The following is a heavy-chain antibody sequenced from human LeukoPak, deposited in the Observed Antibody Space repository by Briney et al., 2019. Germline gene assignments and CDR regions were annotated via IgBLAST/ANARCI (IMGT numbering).Heavy chain of an antibody. CDR1: GFTFGNSW. J-gene: IGHJ4*02. CDR3: ARDRYRGSYDY. Sequence: PGGSLRLSCAASGFTFGNSWMTWVRQAPGKGLEWVANINQYGNEKYYVDSVEGRFTISRDNAKNSLYLQMNSLRAEDTAVYYCARDRYRGSYDYWGQGTLVTVSS. CDR2: INQYGNEK. D-gene: IGHD1-26*01. V-gene: IGHV3-7*01.